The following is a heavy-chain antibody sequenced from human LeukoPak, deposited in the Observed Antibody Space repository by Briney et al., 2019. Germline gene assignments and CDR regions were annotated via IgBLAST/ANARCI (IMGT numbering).Heavy chain of an antibody. CDR1: GYTFTGYH. Sequence: ASVKVSCKASGYTFTGYHMHWVRRAPGQGLEWMGRINPNSGDTNYAQKFQGRVTMTRDTSISTAYMELSRPRSDDTAVYYCARDYCSSTSCLFDYWGQGTLVTVSS. D-gene: IGHD2-2*01. V-gene: IGHV1-2*06. J-gene: IGHJ4*02. CDR3: ARDYCSSTSCLFDY. CDR2: INPNSGDT.